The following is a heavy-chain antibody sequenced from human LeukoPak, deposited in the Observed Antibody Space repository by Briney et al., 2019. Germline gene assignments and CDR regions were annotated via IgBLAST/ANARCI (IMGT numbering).Heavy chain of an antibody. CDR1: GFTFSSYG. D-gene: IGHD4-23*01. V-gene: IGHV3-30*02. CDR2: IWFDGSDK. J-gene: IGHJ4*02. Sequence: GGSLRLSCAASGFTFSSYGMHWVRQAPGKGLEWVTFIWFDGSDKYYADSVKGRFTISRDNSKNTLYLQMNSLRAEDTAVYYCACEYGGNSGVDYWGQGNLVTVSS. CDR3: ACEYGGNSGVDY.